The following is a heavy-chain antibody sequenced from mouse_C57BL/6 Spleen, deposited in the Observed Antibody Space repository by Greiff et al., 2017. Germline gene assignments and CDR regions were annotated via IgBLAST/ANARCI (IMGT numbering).Heavy chain of an antibody. CDR1: GYTFTSYW. V-gene: IGHV1-59*01. CDR3: ARAGSNYVTWFAY. CDR2: IDPSDSYT. J-gene: IGHJ3*01. D-gene: IGHD2-5*01. Sequence: VQLQQPGAELVRPGTSVKLSCKASGYTFTSYWMHWVKQRPGQGLEWIGVIDPSDSYTNYNQKFKGKATLTVDTSSSTAYMQLSSLTSEDSAVYYCARAGSNYVTWFAYWGQGTLVTVSA.